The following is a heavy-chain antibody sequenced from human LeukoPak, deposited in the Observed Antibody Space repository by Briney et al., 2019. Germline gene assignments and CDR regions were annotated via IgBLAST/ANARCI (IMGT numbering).Heavy chain of an antibody. V-gene: IGHV3-30*18. Sequence: PGGSLRLSCAASGFTFSRYAVHWVRQAPGKGLEWVAVISYDGSNKYYADSVKGRFTISRGNSKNTLYLQMNSLRAEDTAVYYCAKSLHYYDSSGDFDYWGQGTLVTVSS. CDR1: GFTFSRYA. CDR3: AKSLHYYDSSGDFDY. CDR2: ISYDGSNK. J-gene: IGHJ4*02. D-gene: IGHD3-22*01.